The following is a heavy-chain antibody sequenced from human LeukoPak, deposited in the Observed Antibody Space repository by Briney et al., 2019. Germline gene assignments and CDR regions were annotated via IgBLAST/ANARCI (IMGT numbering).Heavy chain of an antibody. CDR1: GFTFSSYG. J-gene: IGHJ4*02. CDR3: ARVQGGSNWLMFEY. Sequence: GGSLRLSCAASGFTFSSYGMHWVRQAPGKGLEWVAFIRYDGSNKYYADSVKGRFTISRDNSKNTLYLQMNSLRAEDTAVYYCARVQGGSNWLMFEYWGQGTLVTVSS. CDR2: IRYDGSNK. V-gene: IGHV3-30*02. D-gene: IGHD6-13*01.